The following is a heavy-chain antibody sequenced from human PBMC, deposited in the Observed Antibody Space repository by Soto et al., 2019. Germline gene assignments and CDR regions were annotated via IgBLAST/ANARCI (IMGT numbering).Heavy chain of an antibody. V-gene: IGHV1-24*01. CDR2: FDPEDGET. Sequence: GASVKVSCKVSGYTLTELSMHWVRQAPGKGLEWMGGFDPEDGETIYAQKFQGRVTMTEDTSTDTAYMELSSLRSEDTAVYYCATASPHYGSGSYWQYYYYYGMDVWGQGTTVTVSS. CDR3: ATASPHYGSGSYWQYYYYYGMDV. CDR1: GYTLTELS. D-gene: IGHD3-10*01. J-gene: IGHJ6*02.